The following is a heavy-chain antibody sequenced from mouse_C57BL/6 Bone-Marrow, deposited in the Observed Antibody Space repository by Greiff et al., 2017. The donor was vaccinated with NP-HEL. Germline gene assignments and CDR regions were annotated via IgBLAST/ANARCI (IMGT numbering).Heavy chain of an antibody. CDR1: GYAFSSSW. J-gene: IGHJ3*01. CDR2: IYPGDGDT. V-gene: IGHV1-82*01. D-gene: IGHD1-1*01. Sequence: VQLQQSGPELVKPGASVKISCKASGYAFSSSWMNWVKQRPGKGLEWIGRIYPGDGDTNYNGKFKGKATLTADKSSSTAYMQLSSLTSEDSAVYFCARNYYGSRAWFVYWGQGTLVTVSA. CDR3: ARNYYGSRAWFVY.